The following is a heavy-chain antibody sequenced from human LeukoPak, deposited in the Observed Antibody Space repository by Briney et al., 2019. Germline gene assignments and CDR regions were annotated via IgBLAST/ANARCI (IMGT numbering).Heavy chain of an antibody. CDR3: AREDRYSSSWYYFDY. D-gene: IGHD6-13*01. CDR2: IWYDGSNK. J-gene: IGHJ4*02. V-gene: IGHV3-33*01. Sequence: GGSLRLSCAASGFTFSSYGMHWVRQAPGKGLEWVAVIWYDGSNKYYADSVKGRFTISRDNSKNTLYLQMNSLRAEDTAVYYCAREDRYSSSWYYFDYWGQGTLVTVSS. CDR1: GFTFSSYG.